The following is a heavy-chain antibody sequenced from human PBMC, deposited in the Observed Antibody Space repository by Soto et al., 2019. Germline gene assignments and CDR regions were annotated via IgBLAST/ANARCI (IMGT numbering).Heavy chain of an antibody. V-gene: IGHV4-39*01. Sequence: SETLSLTCTVSGGPISSSSYYWGWIRQPPGKGLEWIGSIYYSGSTYYNPSLKSRVTISVDTSKNQFSLKLSSVTAADTAVYYCAGIPEIAVAGTFDYWGQGTLVTVSS. J-gene: IGHJ4*02. CDR3: AGIPEIAVAGTFDY. D-gene: IGHD6-19*01. CDR2: IYYSGST. CDR1: GGPISSSSYY.